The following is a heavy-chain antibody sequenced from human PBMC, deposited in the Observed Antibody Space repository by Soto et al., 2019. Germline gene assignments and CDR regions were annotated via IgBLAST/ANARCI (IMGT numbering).Heavy chain of an antibody. V-gene: IGHV4-39*01. D-gene: IGHD3-3*01. CDR2: IYYSGST. CDR3: AGGYDFWSGRRYYYYYYYLDV. CDR1: GGSISSSSYY. Sequence: SETLSLTCTVSGGSISSSSYYWGWIRQPPGKGLEWIGSIYYSGSTYYNPSLKSRVTISVDTSKNQFSLKLSSVTAADTAVYYCAGGYDFWSGRRYYYYYYYLDVRGKATTVTVAS. J-gene: IGHJ6*03.